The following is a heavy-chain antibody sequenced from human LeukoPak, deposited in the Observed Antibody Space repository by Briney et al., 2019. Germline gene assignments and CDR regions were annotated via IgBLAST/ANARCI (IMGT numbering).Heavy chain of an antibody. V-gene: IGHV1-18*01. CDR3: ARDGIFGVVRNYYYGMDV. Sequence: ASVKVSCKASGYTFTSYGISWVRQAPGQGLEWMGWISAYNGNTNYAQKLQGRVTMITDTSTSTAYMELRSLRSDDTAVYYCARDGIFGVVRNYYYGMDVWGQGTTVTVSS. J-gene: IGHJ6*02. CDR1: GYTFTSYG. CDR2: ISAYNGNT. D-gene: IGHD3-3*01.